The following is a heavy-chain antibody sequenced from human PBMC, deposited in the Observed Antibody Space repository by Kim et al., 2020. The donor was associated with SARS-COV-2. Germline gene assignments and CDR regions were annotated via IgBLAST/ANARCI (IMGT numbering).Heavy chain of an antibody. Sequence: GSTNYNPSLKGRVTISVETSKNQFSLKLSSVTAADTAVYYCARGLGVLDYWGQGTLVTVSS. V-gene: IGHV4-34*01. CDR2: GST. CDR3: ARGLGVLDY. J-gene: IGHJ4*02.